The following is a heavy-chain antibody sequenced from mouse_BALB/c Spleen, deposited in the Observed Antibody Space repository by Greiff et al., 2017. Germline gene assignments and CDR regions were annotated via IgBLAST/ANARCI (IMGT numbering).Heavy chain of an antibody. J-gene: IGHJ4*01. V-gene: IGHV14-4*02. CDR3: NAKVRYAMDY. CDR2: IDPENGDT. D-gene: IGHD1-3*01. Sequence: VQLQQSGAELVRSGASVKLSCTASGFNIKDYYMHWVKQRPEQGLEWIGWIDPENGDTEYAPKFQGKATMTADTSSNTAYLQLSSLTSEDTAVYYCNAKVRYAMDYWGQGTSVTVSS. CDR1: GFNIKDYY.